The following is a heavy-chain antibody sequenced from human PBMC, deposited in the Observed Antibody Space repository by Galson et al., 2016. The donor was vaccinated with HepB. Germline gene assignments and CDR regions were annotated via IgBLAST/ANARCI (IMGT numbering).Heavy chain of an antibody. CDR2: IVVGSGNT. J-gene: IGHJ6*02. D-gene: IGHD3-22*01. CDR3: AADRGDRSGDYYYYYGMDV. V-gene: IGHV1-58*01. Sequence: SVKVSCKASGFTFSTSAVQWVRQARGQRLEWIGWIVVGSGNTNYAQKFQERVTINRDMFTSTAFLELSSLRSEDTAVYYCAADRGDRSGDYYYYYGMDVWGQGTTVTVSS. CDR1: GFTFSTSA.